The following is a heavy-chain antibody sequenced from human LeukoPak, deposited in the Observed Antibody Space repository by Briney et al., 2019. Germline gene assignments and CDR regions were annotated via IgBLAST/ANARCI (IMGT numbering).Heavy chain of an antibody. D-gene: IGHD6-13*01. CDR3: ARHTDSAALSSLNY. Sequence: SETLSLTCTVSGGSISSYYWSWIRQTPGKGLDWIGDSYYSGSTNYNPSLKSRVTISVDTSKNQFSLKLSSVTAADTAVYYCARHTDSAALSSLNYWGQGTLVTVSS. CDR1: GGSISSYY. V-gene: IGHV4-59*08. J-gene: IGHJ4*02. CDR2: SYYSGST.